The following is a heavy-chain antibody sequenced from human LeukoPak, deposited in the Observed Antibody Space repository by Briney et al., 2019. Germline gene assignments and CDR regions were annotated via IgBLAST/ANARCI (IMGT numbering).Heavy chain of an antibody. CDR3: ARDLSGMYAFEI. J-gene: IGHJ3*02. Sequence: GGSPRLSCAASGFTLSSYEMRCVRQAPGKGLEWVSHISSSGSNTHYTDSVKGRFTISRDNAKNSLYLQMNSLRDEDTAVYYCARDLSGMYAFEICGQGTMVTVSS. CDR1: GFTLSSYE. CDR2: ISSSGSNT. V-gene: IGHV3-48*02. D-gene: IGHD3-10*01.